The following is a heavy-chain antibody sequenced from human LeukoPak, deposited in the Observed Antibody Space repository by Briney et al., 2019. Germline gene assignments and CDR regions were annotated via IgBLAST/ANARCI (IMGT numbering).Heavy chain of an antibody. D-gene: IGHD5-18*01. CDR2: IYYSGST. Sequence: SETLSLTCTVSGGSISSSSYYWGWIRQPPGKGLEWIGSIYYSGSTYYNPSLKSRVTISVDTSKNQFSLKLSSVTAADTAVYYCARGRYSYGPGGGWFDPWGQGTLVTVSS. V-gene: IGHV4-39*01. CDR1: GGSISSSSYY. CDR3: ARGRYSYGPGGGWFDP. J-gene: IGHJ5*02.